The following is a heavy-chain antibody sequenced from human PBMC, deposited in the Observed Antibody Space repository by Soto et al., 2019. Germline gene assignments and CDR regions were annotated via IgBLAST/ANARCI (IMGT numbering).Heavy chain of an antibody. J-gene: IGHJ6*02. CDR2: IYYIGNT. Sequence: SETRSLTWTVSGDSISSSVYYWSWISQHPGKGLEWIGYIYYIGNTYYNPSLNGRVTISVDTSKHQFSLKLSSVTAADTAVYYCASVGEGYDNDYYYGMDVWGQGTTVXV. CDR1: GDSISSSVYY. CDR3: ASVGEGYDNDYYYGMDV. D-gene: IGHD5-12*01. V-gene: IGHV4-31*02.